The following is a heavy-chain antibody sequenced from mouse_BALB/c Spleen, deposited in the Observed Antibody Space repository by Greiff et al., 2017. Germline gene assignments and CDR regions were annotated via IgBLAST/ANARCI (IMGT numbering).Heavy chain of an antibody. CDR2: IWAGGST. CDR1: GFSLTSYG. D-gene: IGHD1-1*01. Sequence: QVQLQQSGPGLVAPSQSLSITCTVSGFSLTSYGVHWVRQPPGKGLEWLGVIWAGGSTNYNSALMSRLSISKDNSKSQVFLKMNSLQTDDTAMYYCARDYGSPYWYFDVWGAGTTVTVSS. CDR3: ARDYGSPYWYFDV. V-gene: IGHV2-9*02. J-gene: IGHJ1*01.